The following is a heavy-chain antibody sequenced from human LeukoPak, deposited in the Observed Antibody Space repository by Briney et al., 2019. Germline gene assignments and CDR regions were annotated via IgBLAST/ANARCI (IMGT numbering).Heavy chain of an antibody. CDR3: ARDPRNYYGSGGHGMDV. Sequence: SETLSLTCTVSGGSISSGGYYWSWIRQHPGKGLEWIGYIYYSGGTYYNPSLRSRVTISVDTSKNQFSLKLSSVTAADTAVYYCARDPRNYYGSGGHGMDVWGKGTTVTVSS. CDR2: IYYSGGT. V-gene: IGHV4-31*03. J-gene: IGHJ6*04. D-gene: IGHD3-10*01. CDR1: GGSISSGGYY.